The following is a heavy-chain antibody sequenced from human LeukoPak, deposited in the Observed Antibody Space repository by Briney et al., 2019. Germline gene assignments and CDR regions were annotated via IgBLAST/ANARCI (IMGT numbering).Heavy chain of an antibody. D-gene: IGHD4-17*01. V-gene: IGHV1-69*13. J-gene: IGHJ5*02. Sequence: SVKVSCKASGGTFSSYAISWVRQAPGQGLEWMGGIIPIFGTANYAQKFQGRVTITADESTSTAYMELSSLRSEDTAVYYCARDHMTRPLDYGDYVGNWFDPWGQGTLVTVSS. CDR3: ARDHMTRPLDYGDYVGNWFDP. CDR2: IIPIFGTA. CDR1: GGTFSSYA.